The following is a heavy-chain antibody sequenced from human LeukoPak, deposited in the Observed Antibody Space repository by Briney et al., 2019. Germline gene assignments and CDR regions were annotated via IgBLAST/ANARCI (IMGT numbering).Heavy chain of an antibody. V-gene: IGHV3-21*01. Sequence: GGSLRLSCAASGLTFSNYRMSWVRQAPGKGLEWVSSISSSGNYIYYADSMRCRFTISRGNAENSVYLELSGLRAEDTTVYFCAGHPAEMNTLWGQRTLVTLSS. D-gene: IGHD2-2*01. CDR3: AGHPAEMNTL. J-gene: IGHJ4*02. CDR1: GLTFSNYR. CDR2: ISSSGNYI.